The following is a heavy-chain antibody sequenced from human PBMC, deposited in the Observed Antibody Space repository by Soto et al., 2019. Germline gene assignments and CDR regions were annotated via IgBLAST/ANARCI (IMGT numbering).Heavy chain of an antibody. CDR1: GGSISSYY. D-gene: IGHD3-22*01. Sequence: PSETLSLTCTVSGGSISSYYWSWIRQPPGKGLEWIGYIYYSGSTNYNPSLKSRVTISVDTSKNQFSLKLSSVTAAATAAYYCATYYYSTGSLAGGAFDICRQGQMVTVSS. CDR3: ATYYYSTGSLAGGAFDI. CDR2: IYYSGST. V-gene: IGHV4-59*01. J-gene: IGHJ3*02.